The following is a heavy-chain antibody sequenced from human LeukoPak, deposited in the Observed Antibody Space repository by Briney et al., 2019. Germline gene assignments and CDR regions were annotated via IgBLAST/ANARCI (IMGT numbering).Heavy chain of an antibody. CDR2: IRYDGSNK. J-gene: IGHJ4*02. Sequence: GGSLRLSCAASGFTFRSYGMHCVREAPGKGVEWVAFIRYDGSNKYYADSVKGRFTISRDNSKNTLYLQMNSLRAEDTAVYYCAKDIGRSSGPTDYWGQGTMVTVSS. D-gene: IGHD3-22*01. V-gene: IGHV3-30*02. CDR3: AKDIGRSSGPTDY. CDR1: GFTFRSYG.